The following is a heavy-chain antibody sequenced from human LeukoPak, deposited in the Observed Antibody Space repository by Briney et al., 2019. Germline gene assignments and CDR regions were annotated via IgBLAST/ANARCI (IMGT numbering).Heavy chain of an antibody. Sequence: SETLSLTCTVSGGSISSSSSYYWGWIRQPPGKGLEWIGSIYYSGSTYYNPSLKSRVTISVDTSKNQFSLKLSSVTAADTAVYYCASPYSSSSMDVWGQGTTVTVSS. J-gene: IGHJ6*02. V-gene: IGHV4-39*01. D-gene: IGHD6-6*01. CDR1: GGSISSSSSYY. CDR2: IYYSGST. CDR3: ASPYSSSSMDV.